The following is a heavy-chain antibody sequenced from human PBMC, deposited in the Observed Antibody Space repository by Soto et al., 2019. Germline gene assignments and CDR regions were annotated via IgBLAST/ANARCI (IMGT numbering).Heavy chain of an antibody. V-gene: IGHV3-15*01. Sequence: EVQLVETGGGLVKPGGSLRLSCTASGFTFNNAWLSWVRQAPGKGLEWVGRIKSKTDGGTTDYAAPVKGRFTISRDDSENMLYLQMNSLKTEDTAVYYCTTGLGQQELAFDYWGQGTLLTVSS. D-gene: IGHD6-13*01. CDR1: GFTFNNAW. CDR2: IKSKTDGGTT. J-gene: IGHJ4*02. CDR3: TTGLGQQELAFDY.